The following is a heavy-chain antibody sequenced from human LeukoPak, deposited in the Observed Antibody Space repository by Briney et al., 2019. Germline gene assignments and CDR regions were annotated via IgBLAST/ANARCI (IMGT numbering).Heavy chain of an antibody. Sequence: SETLSLTCTVSGASISSSTDYWGWIRQPPGNGLEWIANIYYSGSTYYNPSLKSRVTISVDTSKNQFSLKLSSVTAADTAVYYCAGLIRPGWFDPWGQGTLVTVSS. V-gene: IGHV4-39*01. CDR2: IYYSGST. D-gene: IGHD1-14*01. CDR3: AGLIRPGWFDP. CDR1: GASISSSTDY. J-gene: IGHJ5*02.